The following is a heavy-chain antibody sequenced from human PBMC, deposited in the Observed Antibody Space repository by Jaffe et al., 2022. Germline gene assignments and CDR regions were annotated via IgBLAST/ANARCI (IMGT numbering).Heavy chain of an antibody. V-gene: IGHV3-23*01. CDR3: AKDWGYCSSTSCYGGYYYMDV. Sequence: EVQLLESGGGLVQPGGSLRLSCAASGFTFSSYAMSWVRQAPGKGLEWVSAISGSGGSTYYADSVKGRFTISRDNSKNTLYLQMNSLRAEDTAVYYCAKDWGYCSSTSCYGGYYYMDVWGKGTTVTVSS. CDR1: GFTFSSYA. CDR2: ISGSGGST. D-gene: IGHD2-2*01. J-gene: IGHJ6*03.